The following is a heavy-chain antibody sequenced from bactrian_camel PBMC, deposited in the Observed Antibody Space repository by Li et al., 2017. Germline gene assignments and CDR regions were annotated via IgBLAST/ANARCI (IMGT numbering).Heavy chain of an antibody. J-gene: IGHJ6*01. D-gene: IGHD3*01. CDR1: GFTFSSYS. CDR3: AAEYIWSRCRQVDFRY. Sequence: DVQLVESGGGLVQPGGSLRLSCAASGFTFSSYSMNWVRQAPGKGLEWVSDISSGGGTTNYGDSVKGRFTISQNNAKNTVYLQMNSLKPEDTAMYYCAAEYIWSRCRQVDFRYWAQGTQVTVS. V-gene: IGHV3S40*01. CDR2: ISSGGGTT.